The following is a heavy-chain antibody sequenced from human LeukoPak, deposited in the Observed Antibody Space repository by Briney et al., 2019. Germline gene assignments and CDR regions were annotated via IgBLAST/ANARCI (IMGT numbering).Heavy chain of an antibody. Sequence: GRSLRLSCAASGFMFSNYAMHWVRQAPGKGLEWVALIWYDGTNKYYADSVKGRFTISRDNSKNTLYLQMNSLRAEDTAVYYCARGGGYSGYELFSDYWGQGTLVTVSS. CDR2: IWYDGTNK. V-gene: IGHV3-33*01. J-gene: IGHJ4*02. CDR3: ARGGGYSGYELFSDY. CDR1: GFMFSNYA. D-gene: IGHD5-12*01.